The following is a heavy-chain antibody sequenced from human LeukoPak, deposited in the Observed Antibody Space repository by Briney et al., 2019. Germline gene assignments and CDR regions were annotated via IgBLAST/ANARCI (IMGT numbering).Heavy chain of an antibody. CDR2: ISSSGGTI. V-gene: IGHV3-48*03. CDR3: ARGDFNHGKYV. Sequence: PGGSLRLFCVASGFTFRSFQVNWVRQAPGKGLEWVSYISSSGGTIHYADSVKGRFTISRDNAKNSVSLQMDSLGAADTAVYYCARGDFNHGKYVWGQGTTVIVSS. J-gene: IGHJ6*02. CDR1: GFTFRSFQ.